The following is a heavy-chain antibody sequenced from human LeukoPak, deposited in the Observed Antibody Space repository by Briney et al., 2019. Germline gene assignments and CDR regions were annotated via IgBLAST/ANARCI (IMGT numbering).Heavy chain of an antibody. CDR1: GFTFSRFA. D-gene: IGHD6-19*01. V-gene: IGHV3-7*01. CDR2: IKPDGSEK. CDR3: ARDSSSGGP. J-gene: IGHJ5*02. Sequence: GGSLRLSCEASGFTFSRFAMTWIRQPPGKGLEWVAHIKPDGSEKNYVDSGKGRFTLFRDDAKNTVYLQMNSLRVEDTAVYYCARDSSSGGPWGQGNPVTVSS.